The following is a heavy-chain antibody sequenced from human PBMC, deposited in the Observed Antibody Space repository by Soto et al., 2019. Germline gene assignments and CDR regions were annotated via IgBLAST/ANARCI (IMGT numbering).Heavy chain of an antibody. CDR1: GSSIKIDGYY. J-gene: IGHJ3*02. CDR2: IYYSGST. CDR3: ARLGLRVVPGALGEAFDI. D-gene: IGHD2-2*01. V-gene: IGHV4-31*03. Sequence: PSETLSLTCTVSGSSIKIDGYYWSWIRHHPGKGLEWIGYIYYSGSTYYNPSLKSRLTIPVDTSENQFALRLTSMTAADTAVYYCARLGLRVVPGALGEAFDIWGQGTTVTVSS.